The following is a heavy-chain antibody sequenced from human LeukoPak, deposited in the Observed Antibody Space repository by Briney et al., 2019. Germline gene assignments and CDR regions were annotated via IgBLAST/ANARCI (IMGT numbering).Heavy chain of an antibody. CDR2: INHSGST. Sequence: SETLSLTCAVYGGSFRGYYWSWIRQTPGKGLEWIGEINHSGSTNYNPSLKSRVTISVDTSKNQFSLKLSSVTAADTAVYYCARGDFIPSPTLKDDLWGQGTLVTVSS. V-gene: IGHV4-34*01. CDR1: GGSFRGYY. CDR3: ARGDFIPSPTLKDDL. D-gene: IGHD3-3*01. J-gene: IGHJ4*02.